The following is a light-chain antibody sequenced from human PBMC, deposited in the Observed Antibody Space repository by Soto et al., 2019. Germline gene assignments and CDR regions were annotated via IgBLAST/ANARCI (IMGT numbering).Light chain of an antibody. V-gene: IGKV3-15*01. Sequence: EIVMTQSPATLSVSPGERDTLSCRASQRVSSNLAWYQQKPGQAPRLLIYGTSTRATGVPARFSGSVSGTEFTLTISSLQSEDFAVYYCQQYNNWPRTFGQGTKV. CDR3: QQYNNWPRT. CDR1: QRVSSN. CDR2: GTS. J-gene: IGKJ1*01.